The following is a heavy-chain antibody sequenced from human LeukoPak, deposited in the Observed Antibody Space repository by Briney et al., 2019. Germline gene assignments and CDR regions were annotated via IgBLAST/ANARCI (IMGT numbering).Heavy chain of an antibody. D-gene: IGHD3-16*01. CDR2: VSGPGHDT. J-gene: IGHJ3*01. Sequence: GGSLSLYCAASGFTFSYYAMSWVRQAPGKGLAWVSVVSGPGHDTYYADCVEGRFTISRDNSKNTLYLQKNSQRAEDTAVYYCAKDQFGRNGRYDAIDVWGQGKMVTVSS. CDR3: AKDQFGRNGRYDAIDV. V-gene: IGHV3-23*01. CDR1: GFTFSYYA.